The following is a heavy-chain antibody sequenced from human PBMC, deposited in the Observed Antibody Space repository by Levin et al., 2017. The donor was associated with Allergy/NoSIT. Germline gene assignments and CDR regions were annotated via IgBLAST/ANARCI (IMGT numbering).Heavy chain of an antibody. CDR2: ISSRGDNI. Sequence: GESLKISCAASGFTLRSYSLNWVRQAPGKGLEWVSSISSRGDNIDYADSVKGRFTISRDNAKNSLYLQMNSLRAEDTADYYCAVYGNFYHYYMDVWGKGTTVTVSS. V-gene: IGHV3-21*01. CDR1: GFTLRSYS. CDR3: AVYGNFYHYYMDV. J-gene: IGHJ6*03. D-gene: IGHD1-1*01.